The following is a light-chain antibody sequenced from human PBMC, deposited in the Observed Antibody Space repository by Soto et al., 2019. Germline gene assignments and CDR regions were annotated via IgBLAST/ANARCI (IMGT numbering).Light chain of an antibody. J-gene: IGKJ5*01. Sequence: EIVMTQSPATLSVSPGERATLSCRASQSVSSNLAWYQQKPGQAPRLLIYGASTRATGIPARFSGSGSGTEFTLTISSLQSEDFSVYYCQKYNIWLRGITLCQGTRLEIK. V-gene: IGKV3D-15*01. CDR3: QKYNIWLRGIT. CDR1: QSVSSN. CDR2: GAS.